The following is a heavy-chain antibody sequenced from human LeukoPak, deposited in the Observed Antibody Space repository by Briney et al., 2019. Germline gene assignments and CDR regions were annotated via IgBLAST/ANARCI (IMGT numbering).Heavy chain of an antibody. D-gene: IGHD6-19*01. Sequence: PGRSLRLSCAASGFIFSSYGMHWVRQAPGKGLGWVAVISYDGSNKYYADSVKGRFTISRDNSKNTLYLQMNSLRAEDTAVYYCAPSEPGIAVAGTGDWGQGTLVTVSS. CDR2: ISYDGSNK. CDR3: APSEPGIAVAGTGD. J-gene: IGHJ4*02. CDR1: GFIFSSYG. V-gene: IGHV3-30*03.